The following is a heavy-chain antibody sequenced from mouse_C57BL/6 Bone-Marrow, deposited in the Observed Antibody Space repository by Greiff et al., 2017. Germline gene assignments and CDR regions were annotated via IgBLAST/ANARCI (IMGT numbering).Heavy chain of an antibody. D-gene: IGHD2-5*01. Sequence: VQLKESVAELVRPGASVKLSCTASGFNIKNTYMHWVKQRPEQGLEWIGRIDPANGNTKYAPKFQGKATITADTSSNTAYLQLSSLTSEDTAISYCARPACYSNYRFDYWGQGTTLTVSS. CDR2: IDPANGNT. J-gene: IGHJ2*01. CDR1: GFNIKNTY. V-gene: IGHV14-3*01. CDR3: ARPACYSNYRFDY.